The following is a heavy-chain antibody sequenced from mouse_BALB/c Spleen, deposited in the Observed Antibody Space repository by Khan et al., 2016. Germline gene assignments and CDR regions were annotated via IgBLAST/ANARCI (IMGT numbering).Heavy chain of an antibody. V-gene: IGHV5-17*02. CDR3: SRYYRYDYAMDY. Sequence: EVELVESGGGLVQPGGSRKLSCAASGFTFSSFGMHWVRPAPEKGLEWVAYISSGSSTIYYADTVKGRFTISRDNPKNTLFQQLTSLRSGDTAMDYCSRYYRYDYAMDYWGQGTSVTVSS. CDR1: GFTFSSFG. D-gene: IGHD2-14*01. CDR2: ISSGSSTI. J-gene: IGHJ4*01.